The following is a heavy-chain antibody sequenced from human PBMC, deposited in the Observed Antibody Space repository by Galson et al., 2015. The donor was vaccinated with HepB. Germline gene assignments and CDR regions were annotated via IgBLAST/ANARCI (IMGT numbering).Heavy chain of an antibody. CDR3: AKDIVAQDLCITIFGVPKGYFDY. CDR1: GFIFDDYA. V-gene: IGHV3-9*01. Sequence: SLRLSCAASGFIFDDYAMHWVRQAPGKGLEWVSGISWNSSSIGYADSVKGRFTISRDNAKNSLYLQMKSLRAEDTALYYCAKDIVAQDLCITIFGVPKGYFDYWGQGTLVTVSS. J-gene: IGHJ4*02. CDR2: ISWNSSSI. D-gene: IGHD3-3*01.